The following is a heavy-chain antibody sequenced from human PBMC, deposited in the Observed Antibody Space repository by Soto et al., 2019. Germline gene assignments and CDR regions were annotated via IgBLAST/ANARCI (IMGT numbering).Heavy chain of an antibody. D-gene: IGHD3-16*01. J-gene: IGHJ4*02. Sequence: EVQLVESGGGLVQPGGSLKLSCAVSGLTFSGSAMHWVRQVSGKGLEWVGHIRRKANNYATAYAASVKGRFTISRDDSKNTADLQMNSLKTEDTAVYYCSANDHDDHTNFDQWGQGTVVTVSS. CDR1: GLTFSGSA. V-gene: IGHV3-73*01. CDR2: IRRKANNYAT. CDR3: SANDHDDHTNFDQ.